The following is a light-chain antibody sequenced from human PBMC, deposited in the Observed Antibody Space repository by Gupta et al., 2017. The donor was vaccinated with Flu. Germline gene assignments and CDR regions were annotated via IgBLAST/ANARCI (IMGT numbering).Light chain of an antibody. J-gene: IGLJ3*02. V-gene: IGLV1-47*01. CDR1: SSNIGSNY. CDR2: RNN. Sequence: QSVLTQPPSASGTPGQRVTISCSGSSSNIGSNYVYWYQQLPGTAPKLLIYRNNQRPSGVPERFSGSKSGTSASLAISGLRAEDEADYYCAAWDDSRSAWVFGGGTKLTVL. CDR3: AAWDDSRSAWV.